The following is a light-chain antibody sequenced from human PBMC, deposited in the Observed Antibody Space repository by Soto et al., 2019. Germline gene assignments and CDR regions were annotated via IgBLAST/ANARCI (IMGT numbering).Light chain of an antibody. V-gene: IGKV3-20*01. CDR1: QSVGSNY. J-gene: IGKJ2*01. CDR2: GAS. Sequence: EIVLTQSPGTLSLFPGERATLSCRASQSVGSNYLAWYQQKPGQAPRLLIHGASSRATGIPDRFNGSGSGTDFNLTISRLEPEDFAVYYCQQYGTSPRSFGQGTKLQI. CDR3: QQYGTSPRS.